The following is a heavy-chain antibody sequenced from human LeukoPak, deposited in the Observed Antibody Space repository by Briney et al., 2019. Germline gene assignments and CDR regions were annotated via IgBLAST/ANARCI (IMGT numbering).Heavy chain of an antibody. Sequence: SETLSLTCTVSGGSISSSSYYWGWIRQPPGEGLEWIGSIYYSGSTHYNPSLKSRVSISVDTSKNQFSLKLSSVTAADTAVYYCARNATVTTLKRAYNWFDHWGQGTLVTVSS. CDR2: IYYSGST. CDR3: ARNATVTTLKRAYNWFDH. V-gene: IGHV4-39*01. D-gene: IGHD4-17*01. J-gene: IGHJ5*02. CDR1: GGSISSSSYY.